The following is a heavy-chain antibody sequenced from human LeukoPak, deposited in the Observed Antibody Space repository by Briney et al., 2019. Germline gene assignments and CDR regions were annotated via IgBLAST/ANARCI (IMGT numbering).Heavy chain of an antibody. V-gene: IGHV3-30*02. J-gene: IGHJ6*03. CDR1: GFTFSSYG. Sequence: GGSLRLSCAASGFTFSSYGMHWVRQAPGKGLEWVAFIRYDGSNKYYADSVKGRFTISRDNSKNTLYLQTNSLRAEDTAVYYCANLPAPIVVVPAAISYYYYMDVWGKGTTVTVSS. D-gene: IGHD2-2*01. CDR3: ANLPAPIVVVPAAISYYYYMDV. CDR2: IRYDGSNK.